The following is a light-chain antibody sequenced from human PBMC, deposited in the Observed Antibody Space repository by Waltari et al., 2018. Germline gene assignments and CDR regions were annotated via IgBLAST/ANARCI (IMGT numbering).Light chain of an antibody. J-gene: IGLJ1*01. V-gene: IGLV1-40*01. CDR2: GNK. CDR1: TSNIGAVYD. Sequence: QSVLTQPPSVSGAPGQRVTISCTGSTSNIGAVYDVHWYQQLPGTAPKRPIYGNKTRPSGVPDRFSASRSGTSASLAITGVQAEDEADYYCQSYDSSLSGYVFGTGTKVTVL. CDR3: QSYDSSLSGYV.